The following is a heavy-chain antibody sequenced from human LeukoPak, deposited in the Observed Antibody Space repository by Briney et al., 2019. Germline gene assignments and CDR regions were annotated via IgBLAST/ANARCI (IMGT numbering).Heavy chain of an antibody. Sequence: ASVKVSCGASGGTFSSYAISWVRQAPGQGLEWMGRIIPILGIANYAQKFQGRVTITADKSTSTAYMELSSLRSEDTAVYYCARDSALYYYGSGSYYGYWGQGTLVTVSS. D-gene: IGHD3-10*01. CDR2: IIPILGIA. J-gene: IGHJ4*02. CDR1: GGTFSSYA. CDR3: ARDSALYYYGSGSYYGY. V-gene: IGHV1-69*04.